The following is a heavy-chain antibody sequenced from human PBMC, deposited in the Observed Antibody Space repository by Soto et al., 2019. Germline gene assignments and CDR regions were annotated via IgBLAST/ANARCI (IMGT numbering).Heavy chain of an antibody. CDR2: INHSGST. CDR1: GGSCSGYY. Sequence: ETLSLTCAVYGGSCSGYYWSWIRQPPGKGLEWIGEINHSGSTNYNPSLKSRVTISVDTSKNQFSLKLSSVTAADTAVYYCARGGYCSSTSCLRTYYYYYYMDVWGKGTTVTVSS. V-gene: IGHV4-34*01. CDR3: ARGGYCSSTSCLRTYYYYYYMDV. D-gene: IGHD2-2*01. J-gene: IGHJ6*03.